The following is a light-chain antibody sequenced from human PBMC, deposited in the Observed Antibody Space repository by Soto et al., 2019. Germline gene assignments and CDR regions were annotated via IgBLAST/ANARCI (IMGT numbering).Light chain of an antibody. CDR1: QSISSY. J-gene: IGKJ1*01. Sequence: DIQMTQSPSSLSASVADRVTITCRASQSISSYLNWYQQKPGKAPKLLIYAASSLQSGVPSRFSGSGSGTEFTLTISSLQPDDFATYYCQHYNSYSEAFGQGTKVDIK. CDR2: AAS. V-gene: IGKV1-39*01. CDR3: QHYNSYSEA.